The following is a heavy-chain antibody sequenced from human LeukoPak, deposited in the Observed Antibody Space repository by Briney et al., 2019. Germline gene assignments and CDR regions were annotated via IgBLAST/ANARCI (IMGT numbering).Heavy chain of an antibody. V-gene: IGHV3-7*01. CDR3: AELMGTVPTYDY. D-gene: IGHD2-21*02. CDR1: GFTFSNHG. CDR2: ITPGGSRD. J-gene: IGHJ4*02. Sequence: GGSLRLSCAASGFTFSNHGMSWVRQAPGKGLEWVSSITPGGSRDYYMDSVKGRFTISRDNAKNSLYLQMNSLGAEATAVYYCAELMGTVPTYDYWGQGTLVTV.